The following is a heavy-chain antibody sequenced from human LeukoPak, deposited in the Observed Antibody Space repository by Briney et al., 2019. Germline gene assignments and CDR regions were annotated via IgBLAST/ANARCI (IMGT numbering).Heavy chain of an antibody. D-gene: IGHD3-10*01. CDR3: AKGLPGFGDLLDVWNY. CDR2: IHKNAIT. V-gene: IGHV3-53*01. Sequence: PGGSLRLSCAASGFTVSSNYMTWVRQAPGKGLEWVSVIHKNAITYYADIVKGRFTISRDNSKNTLYLQMNSLRAEDTALYYCAKGLPGFGDLLDVWNYWGQGILVTVSS. CDR1: GFTVSSNY. J-gene: IGHJ4*02.